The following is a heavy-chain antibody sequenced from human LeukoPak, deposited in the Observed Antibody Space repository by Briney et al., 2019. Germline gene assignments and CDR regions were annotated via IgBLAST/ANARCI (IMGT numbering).Heavy chain of an antibody. Sequence: SETLSLTCAVYGGSFSGYYWSWIRQPPGKGLEWIGEINHSGSTNYNPSLKSRVTISVDTSKNQFSLKLSSVTAADRAVYYCARGAYIVVVPAAPCGMDVWGQGTTVTVSS. J-gene: IGHJ6*02. V-gene: IGHV4-34*01. CDR1: GGSFSGYY. D-gene: IGHD2-2*01. CDR2: INHSGST. CDR3: ARGAYIVVVPAAPCGMDV.